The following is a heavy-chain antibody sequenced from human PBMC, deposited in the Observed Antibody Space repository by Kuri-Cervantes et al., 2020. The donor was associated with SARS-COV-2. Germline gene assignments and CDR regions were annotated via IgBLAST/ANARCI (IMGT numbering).Heavy chain of an antibody. CDR2: ISSSSTI. CDR3: ACDARGWSYFDY. Sequence: GESLKISCAASGFTFSDYYMNWVRQAPGKGLEWASSISSSSTIYYADSVKSRFTISRDNAKNSLYLQMNSLRAEDTAVYYCACDARGWSYFDYWGQGTLVTVSS. D-gene: IGHD6-19*01. CDR1: GFTFSDYY. J-gene: IGHJ4*02. V-gene: IGHV3-69-1*01.